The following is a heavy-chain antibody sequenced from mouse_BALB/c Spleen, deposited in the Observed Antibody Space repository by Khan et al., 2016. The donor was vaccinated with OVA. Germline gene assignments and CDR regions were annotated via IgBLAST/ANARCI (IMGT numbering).Heavy chain of an antibody. D-gene: IGHD1-1*01. V-gene: IGHV1-20*02. CDR3: ARKNGSDFDY. Sequence: MQLEESGPELVKPGASVKISCKASGYSFTGYFMNWVMQSHGKSLEWIGRINPHIGETFYNQKFKDKATLTVDESSRTAHMELRSLASEDSAVYYCARKNGSDFDYWGQGTTLTVSS. J-gene: IGHJ2*01. CDR1: GYSFTGYF. CDR2: INPHIGET.